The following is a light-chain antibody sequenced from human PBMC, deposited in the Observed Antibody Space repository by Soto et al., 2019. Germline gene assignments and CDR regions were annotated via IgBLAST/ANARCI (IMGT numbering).Light chain of an antibody. CDR3: QQYGSSPAT. V-gene: IGKV3-20*01. J-gene: IGKJ2*01. CDR2: GAS. CDR1: QSVSNNY. Sequence: EIVLTQSPGTLSLSPGERATLSCRASQSVSNNYLAWYQQKPGQALRLLIYGASNRATGIPDRFSGSGSGTDFTLTISRLEPEDFAVYYCQQYGSSPATFGQGTNLEIK.